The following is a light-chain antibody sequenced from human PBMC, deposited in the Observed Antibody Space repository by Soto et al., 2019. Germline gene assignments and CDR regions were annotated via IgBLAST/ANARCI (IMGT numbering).Light chain of an antibody. Sequence: QLVLTQPPSASASLGASVKLTCTLSSGHSNYAIAWHQKQPEMGPRFLMKVYSDGSHTMGDGIPDRFSGSSSGAERYVTISSLQSEDEADYYCQTWGTGFVVFGGGTKLTVL. CDR3: QTWGTGFVV. J-gene: IGLJ3*02. CDR2: VYSDGSH. V-gene: IGLV4-69*01. CDR1: SGHSNYA.